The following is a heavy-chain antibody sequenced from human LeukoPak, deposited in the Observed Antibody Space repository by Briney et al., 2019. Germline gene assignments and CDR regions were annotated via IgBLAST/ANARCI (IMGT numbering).Heavy chain of an antibody. J-gene: IGHJ5*02. V-gene: IGHV3-30*04. D-gene: IGHD3-16*01. CDR1: GFTFSSYA. CDR2: ISYDGSNK. Sequence: GGSLRLSCAASGFTFSSYAMHWVRQAPGKGLEWVAVISYDGSNKYYADSVKGRFTISRDNAKNSLYLQMNSLRAEDMAVYYCARALGVITWGQGTLVTVSS. CDR3: ARALGVIT.